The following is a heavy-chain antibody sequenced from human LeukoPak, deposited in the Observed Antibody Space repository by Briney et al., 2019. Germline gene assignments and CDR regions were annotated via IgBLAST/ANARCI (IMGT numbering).Heavy chain of an antibody. CDR1: GGSISSYYW. V-gene: IGHV2-5*08. CDR2: IYWDDDK. CDR3: AHRQNWGEAFDI. Sequence: TLSLTCTVSGGSISSYYWSWIRQPPGKALEWLALIYWDDDKRYSPSLKSRLTITKDTSKNQVVLTMTNMDPVDTATYYCAHRQNWGEAFDIWGQGTMVTVSS. D-gene: IGHD7-27*01. J-gene: IGHJ3*02.